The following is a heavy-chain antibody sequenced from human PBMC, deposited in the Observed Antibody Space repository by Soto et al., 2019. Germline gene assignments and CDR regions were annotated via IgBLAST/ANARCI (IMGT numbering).Heavy chain of an antibody. J-gene: IGHJ5*01. V-gene: IGHV4-59*01. Sequence: SETLSLTCSVSGVSISSSYWSWIRQPPGKGLEWIGYIYYTGSTNYNPSLKSRATISIDTSKNQFSLKLSSVPAADTAVYYCARGSGGRDSWGQGTLVTVSS. D-gene: IGHD2-15*01. CDR1: GVSISSSY. CDR2: IYYTGST. CDR3: ARGSGGRDS.